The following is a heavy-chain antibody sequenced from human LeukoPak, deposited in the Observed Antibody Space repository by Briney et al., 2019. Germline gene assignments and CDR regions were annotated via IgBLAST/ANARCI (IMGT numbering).Heavy chain of an antibody. CDR1: GFTFSSYW. D-gene: IGHD3-3*01. CDR2: IKQDGSAK. V-gene: IGHV3-7*01. CDR3: ARISGYYYFDY. J-gene: IGHJ4*02. Sequence: PGGSLRLSCAASGFTFSSYWMSWVRQAPGKGLEWVANIKQDGSAKYYVDSVKGRFTISRDNAKNSLYLQMNSLRAEDTAVYYCARISGYYYFDYWGQGTLVTVSS.